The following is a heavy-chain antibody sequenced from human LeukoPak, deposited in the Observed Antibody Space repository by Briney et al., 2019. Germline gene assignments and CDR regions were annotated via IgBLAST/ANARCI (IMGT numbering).Heavy chain of an antibody. CDR3: ARDLYYDTFHWFDP. V-gene: IGHV1-18*01. CDR1: GYTFTSYD. D-gene: IGHD3-22*01. Sequence: SVKVSCKASGYTFTSYDISWVRQAPGQGLEWMGWISAYNGNTNYAQKLQGRVTMTTDTSTSTAYMELRSLRSDDTAAYYCARDLYYDTFHWFDPWGQGTLVTVSS. J-gene: IGHJ5*02. CDR2: ISAYNGNT.